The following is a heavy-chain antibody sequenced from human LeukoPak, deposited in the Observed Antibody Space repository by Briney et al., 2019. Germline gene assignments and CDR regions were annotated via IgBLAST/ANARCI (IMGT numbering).Heavy chain of an antibody. CDR3: AKVDPPIVAGARGDAFEI. J-gene: IGHJ3*02. D-gene: IGHD1-26*01. CDR1: GYRFSNVG. CDR2: TSPYDDNP. Sequence: ASVKVSCKASGYRFSNVGITWVRQAPGQGLEWMGWTSPYDDNPEYAKKFQGRVTMTTDTATSTAHMELRSLRPDDTAMYYCAKVDPPIVAGARGDAFEIWGQGTLVTVSS. V-gene: IGHV1-18*01.